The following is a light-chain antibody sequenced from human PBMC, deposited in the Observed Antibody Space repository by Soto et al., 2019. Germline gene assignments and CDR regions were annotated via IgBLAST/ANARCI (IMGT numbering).Light chain of an antibody. Sequence: QSALTQPASVSGSPGQSITISCTGTSSDVGGYKYVSWYQQHPGKAPKLMIYDVRNRPSGVSNRCSGSKSGNTASLTISGLQAEDEADYYCRSYTSSSTRVFGTGTKLTVL. CDR3: RSYTSSSTRV. CDR2: DVR. CDR1: SSDVGGYKY. V-gene: IGLV2-14*03. J-gene: IGLJ1*01.